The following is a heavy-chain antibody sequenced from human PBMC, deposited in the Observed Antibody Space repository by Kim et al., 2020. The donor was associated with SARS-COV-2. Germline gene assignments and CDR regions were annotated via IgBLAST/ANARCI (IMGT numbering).Heavy chain of an antibody. Sequence: ASVKVSCKASGYTFTGYYMHWVRQAPGQGLEWMGWINPNSGGTNYAQKFQGRVTMTRDTSISTAYMELSRLRSDDTAVYYCARDDYDFWSGKEANWFDPWGQGTLVTVSS. CDR2: INPNSGGT. D-gene: IGHD3-3*01. CDR1: GYTFTGYY. CDR3: ARDDYDFWSGKEANWFDP. J-gene: IGHJ5*02. V-gene: IGHV1-2*02.